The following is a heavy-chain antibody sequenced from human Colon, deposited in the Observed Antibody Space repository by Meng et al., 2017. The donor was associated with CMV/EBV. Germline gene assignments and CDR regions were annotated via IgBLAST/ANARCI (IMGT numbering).Heavy chain of an antibody. CDR2: IYPGDSEI. V-gene: IGHV5-51*01. Sequence: GESLKISCTGSGYNFAIYWIAWARQMPGKGLEWMGNIYPGDSEIRYSPSFQGQVTISVDKSLKTAYLYWSNLKASDTATYFCVRQWGEGLDVWGQGTTVTVSS. CDR3: VRQWGEGLDV. D-gene: IGHD3-16*01. CDR1: GYNFAIYW. J-gene: IGHJ6*02.